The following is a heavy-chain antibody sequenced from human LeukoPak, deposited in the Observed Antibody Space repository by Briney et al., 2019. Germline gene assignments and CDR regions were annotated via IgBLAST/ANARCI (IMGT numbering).Heavy chain of an antibody. V-gene: IGHV4-61*02. CDR1: GGSISSLSSY. CDR3: ARVVASSRGDAFDI. J-gene: IGHJ3*02. Sequence: SETLSLTCTVSGGSISSLSSYWSWIRQPAGKGLEWIGRIYISGSTDYNPSLKSRVTMSVDTSKNLFSLKMNSVTAADTAVYYCARVVASSRGDAFDIWGQGTMVTVSS. CDR2: IYISGST. D-gene: IGHD5-12*01.